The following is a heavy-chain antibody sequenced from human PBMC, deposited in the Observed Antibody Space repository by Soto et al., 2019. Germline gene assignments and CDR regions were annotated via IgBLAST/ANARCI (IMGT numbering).Heavy chain of an antibody. CDR1: GFTFSSYS. V-gene: IGHV3-21*01. J-gene: IGHJ3*02. D-gene: IGHD1-26*01. Sequence: GGSLRLSCAASGFTFSSYSMNWVRQAPGKGLEWVSSISSSSSYIYYADSVKGRFTISRDNAKNSLYLQMNSLRAEDTAVYYCARDRSGSRGHDAFDIWGQGTTVTVSS. CDR2: ISSSSSYI. CDR3: ARDRSGSRGHDAFDI.